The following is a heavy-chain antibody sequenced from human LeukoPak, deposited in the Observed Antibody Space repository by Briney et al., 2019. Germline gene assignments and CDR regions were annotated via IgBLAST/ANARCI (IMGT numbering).Heavy chain of an antibody. D-gene: IGHD3-16*02. CDR1: GFSFSTYS. CDR2: ISSSGRTI. Sequence: PGGSLRLSCAASGFSFSTYSMNWVRLAPGKGLEWASYISSSGRTIYYADSVKGRFTISRDNAKNSLYLQMNGLRAEDTAVYYCARITFGGVIVNLDYWGQGTLVTVSS. V-gene: IGHV3-48*01. CDR3: ARITFGGVIVNLDY. J-gene: IGHJ4*02.